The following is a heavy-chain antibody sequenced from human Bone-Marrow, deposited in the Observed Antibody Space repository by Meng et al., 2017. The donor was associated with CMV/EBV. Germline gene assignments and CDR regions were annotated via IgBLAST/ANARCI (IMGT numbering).Heavy chain of an antibody. CDR3: ARLWFGGTMDV. CDR1: GFTFSDYY. J-gene: IGHJ6*02. D-gene: IGHD3-10*01. Sequence: GESLKISCAASGFTFSDYYMSWIRQAPGKGLEWVSYISSSGSTIYYADSVKGRFTISRDNAKNSLYLQMNNLRAEDTAVYYCARLWFGGTMDVWGQGTTVTVSS. CDR2: ISSSGSTI. V-gene: IGHV3-11*01.